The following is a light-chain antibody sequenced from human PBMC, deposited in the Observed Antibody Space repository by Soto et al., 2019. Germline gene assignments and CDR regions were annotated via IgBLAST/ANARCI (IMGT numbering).Light chain of an antibody. CDR3: AAWDDSLSGVV. CDR1: SSNVGSNY. CDR2: WDG. J-gene: IGLJ3*02. V-gene: IGLV1-47*01. Sequence: QSVLTQPPSASGTPGQRVTISCSGSSSNVGSNYVYWYQQVPGTAPILLMHWDGQRPSGVPDRFSGSKSGTSASLAISGLRSEDEADYYCAAWDDSLSGVVFGGGTEVTVI.